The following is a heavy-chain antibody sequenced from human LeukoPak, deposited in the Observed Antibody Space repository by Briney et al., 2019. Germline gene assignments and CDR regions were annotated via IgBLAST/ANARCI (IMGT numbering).Heavy chain of an antibody. D-gene: IGHD3-22*01. CDR2: IFYSGST. J-gene: IGHJ4*02. CDR3: ARAYYYDSSGYYSPFDY. CDR1: DGSISTGRYY. Sequence: SETLSLTCTVSDGSISTGRYYWGWIRQPPGKGLEWIGSIFYSGSTYYNPSLKSRVTISVDTSKNQFSLKLSSVTAADTAVYYCARAYYYDSSGYYSPFDYWGQGTLVTVSS. V-gene: IGHV4-39*07.